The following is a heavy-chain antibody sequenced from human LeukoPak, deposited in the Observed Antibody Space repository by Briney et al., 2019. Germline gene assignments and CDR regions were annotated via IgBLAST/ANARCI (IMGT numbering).Heavy chain of an antibody. J-gene: IGHJ4*02. Sequence: SETLSLTCAVYGGSFSGYNWSWIRQPPGKGLEWIGEINHSGSTNYNPSLKSRVTISVDTSKNQFSLKLSSVTAADTAVYYCARATWLRFFDYWGQGTLVTVSS. D-gene: IGHD5-12*01. CDR2: INHSGST. V-gene: IGHV4-34*01. CDR1: GGSFSGYN. CDR3: ARATWLRFFDY.